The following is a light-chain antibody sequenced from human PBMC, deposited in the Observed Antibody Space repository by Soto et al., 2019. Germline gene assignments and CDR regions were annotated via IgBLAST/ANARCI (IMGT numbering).Light chain of an antibody. CDR1: SSNIGSNY. J-gene: IGLJ2*01. V-gene: IGLV1-51*02. Sequence: QSVLTQPPSVSAAPGQKVTISCSGSSSNIGSNYVSWYQQLPGAAPKLLIYENYERPSGIPDRFSGSKSGTSATLGITGLQTGDEADYYCGAWDSSLTGGVFGGGTKLTVL. CDR3: GAWDSSLTGGV. CDR2: ENY.